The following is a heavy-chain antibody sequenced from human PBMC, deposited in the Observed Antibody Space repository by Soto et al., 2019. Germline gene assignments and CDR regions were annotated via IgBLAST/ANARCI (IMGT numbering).Heavy chain of an antibody. CDR3: ARAAMVTEGAFDI. D-gene: IGHD5-18*01. Sequence: QVQLVQSGAEVKKPGASVKVSCKASGYTFTSYYMHWVRQAPGQGLEWMGIINPSGGNTSYAQKFQGRVTMTRDTSTSTVYMELSSLRSEDTPVYYCARAAMVTEGAFDIWGQGTMVTVSS. J-gene: IGHJ3*02. CDR1: GYTFTSYY. CDR2: INPSGGNT. V-gene: IGHV1-46*01.